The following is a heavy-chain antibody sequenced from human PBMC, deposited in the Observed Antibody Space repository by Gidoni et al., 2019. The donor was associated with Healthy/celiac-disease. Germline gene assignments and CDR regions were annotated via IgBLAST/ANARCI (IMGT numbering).Heavy chain of an antibody. Sequence: EVQLVESGGGLVKPGGSLRLSCAASGFTFSNAWMSWVRQAPGKGLEWVGRIKSKTDGGTTDYAAPVKGRFTISRDDSKNTLYLQMNSLKTEDTAVYYCTTDPDYYGSGSYYNDRGAPVDYWGQGTLVTVSS. V-gene: IGHV3-15*01. CDR3: TTDPDYYGSGSYYNDRGAPVDY. D-gene: IGHD3-10*01. CDR2: IKSKTDGGTT. J-gene: IGHJ4*02. CDR1: GFTFSNAW.